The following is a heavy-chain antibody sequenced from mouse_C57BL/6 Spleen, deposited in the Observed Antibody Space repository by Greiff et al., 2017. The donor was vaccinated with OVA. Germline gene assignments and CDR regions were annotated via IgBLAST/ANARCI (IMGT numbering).Heavy chain of an antibody. D-gene: IGHD1-1*01. Sequence: EVQLVESGGGLVKPGGSLKLSCAASGFTFSSYAMSWVRQTPEKRLEWVATISDGGSYTYYPDNVTGRFTISRDNAKNNLYLQMSHLKSEDTAMYYCARAFITTVVATGYFDYWGQGTTLTVSS. J-gene: IGHJ2*01. CDR2: ISDGGSYT. CDR3: ARAFITTVVATGYFDY. V-gene: IGHV5-4*01. CDR1: GFTFSSYA.